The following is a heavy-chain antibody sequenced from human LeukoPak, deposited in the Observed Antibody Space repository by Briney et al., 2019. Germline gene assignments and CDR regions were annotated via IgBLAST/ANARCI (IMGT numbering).Heavy chain of an antibody. CDR3: ARDHGGSYAD. V-gene: IGHV3-66*01. Sequence: GGSLRLSCAAPGVTVTSSHMSWVRQAPGKGLDCVSVINSGGSTHYADSVKGRFTISRDNSKNTVYLQMNSLRAEDTAVYYCARDHGGSYADWGQGTLVTVSS. CDR2: INSGGST. CDR1: GVTVTSSH. J-gene: IGHJ4*02. D-gene: IGHD1-26*01.